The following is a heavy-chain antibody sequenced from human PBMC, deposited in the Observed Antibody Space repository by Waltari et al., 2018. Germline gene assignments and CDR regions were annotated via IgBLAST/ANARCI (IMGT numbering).Heavy chain of an antibody. J-gene: IGHJ5*01. D-gene: IGHD2-15*01. CDR2: IGHDGSLK. CDR1: GFYFSSYG. CDR3: AKENNDLLCDS. Sequence: QVQLEESGGGVVQPGRSLRLSCAASGFYFSSYGMHWVRQAPGKGLECVAVIGHDGSLKYYAGSGRGRFTSSRDNSKNKLLLEMNSLRGEDTAVYYCAKENNDLLCDSWGQGTQVTVSS. V-gene: IGHV3-30*18.